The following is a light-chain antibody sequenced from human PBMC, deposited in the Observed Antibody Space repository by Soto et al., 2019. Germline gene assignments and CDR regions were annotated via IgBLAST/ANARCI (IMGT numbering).Light chain of an antibody. CDR3: QQYYTYPIP. V-gene: IGKV1-13*02. CDR2: GAS. CDR1: QGINSG. Sequence: AIQLTQSPSSLSASVGDRVTITCRTSQGINSGLAWYQQRPGKTPQLLIYGASSLQSGVPARFSGSESGTDFTLTISSLQPEDCATYYCQQYYTYPIPFGQGTRLEIK. J-gene: IGKJ5*01.